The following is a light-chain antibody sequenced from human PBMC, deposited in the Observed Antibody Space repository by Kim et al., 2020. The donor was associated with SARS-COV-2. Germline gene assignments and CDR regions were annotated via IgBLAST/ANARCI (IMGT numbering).Light chain of an antibody. V-gene: IGLV1-47*01. CDR1: SSNIGSNY. CDR3: AAWDDSLSGPV. J-gene: IGLJ3*02. Sequence: ELTQPPSASGTPGQRVTISCSGSSSNIGSNYVYWYQQLPGTATKLLIYRNNQRPSGVPDRFSGSKSGTSASLAISGLRSEDEADYYCAAWDDSLSGPVFGGETELTVL. CDR2: RNN.